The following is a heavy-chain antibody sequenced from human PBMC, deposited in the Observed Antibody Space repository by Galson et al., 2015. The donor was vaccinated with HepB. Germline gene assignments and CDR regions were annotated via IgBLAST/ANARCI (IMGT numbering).Heavy chain of an antibody. V-gene: IGHV6-1*01. CDR3: ARGSTALFDY. CDR2: TYYRSKWYN. CDR1: WGSVSSNSAT. J-gene: IGHJ4*02. Sequence: CAISWGSVSSNSATWNWIRQSPSRGLEGLGRTYYRSKWYNEYAVSVKRPITLNTATSKNQVSLKLNSVTPKDTAVYYCARGSTALFDYWGQGTLVTVSS.